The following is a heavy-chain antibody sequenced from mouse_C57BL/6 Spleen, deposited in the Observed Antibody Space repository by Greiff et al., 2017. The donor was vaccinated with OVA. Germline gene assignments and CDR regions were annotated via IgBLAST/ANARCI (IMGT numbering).Heavy chain of an antibody. J-gene: IGHJ4*01. D-gene: IGHD1-1*01. CDR2: IWGVGST. CDR3: ARSYYYGSSTYYAMDY. Sequence: VQGVESGPGLVAPSQSLSITCTVSGFSLTSYGVDWVRQSPGKGLEWLGVIWGVGSTNYNSALKSRLSISKDNSKSQVFLKMNSLQTDDTAMYYCARSYYYGSSTYYAMDYWGQGTSVTVSS. V-gene: IGHV2-6*01. CDR1: GFSLTSYG.